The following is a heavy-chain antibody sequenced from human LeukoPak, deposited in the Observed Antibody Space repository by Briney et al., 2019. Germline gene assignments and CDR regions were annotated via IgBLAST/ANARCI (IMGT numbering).Heavy chain of an antibody. CDR3: ARYSELLACNDY. CDR1: GYTFTGYY. D-gene: IGHD2-15*01. CDR2: INPNSGGT. V-gene: IGHV1-2*06. Sequence: ASVKVSCXASGYTFTGYYMHWVRQAPGQGLGWMGRINPNSGGTNYAQKFQGRVTMTRDTSISTAYMVLSRLRSDDTAVYYCARYSELLACNDYWGQGTLVTVSS. J-gene: IGHJ4*02.